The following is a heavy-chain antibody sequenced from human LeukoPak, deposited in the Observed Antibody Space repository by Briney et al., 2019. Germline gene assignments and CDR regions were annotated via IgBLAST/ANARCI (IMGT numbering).Heavy chain of an antibody. V-gene: IGHV1-8*01. CDR2: MNPNSGNT. CDR3: ARYSSGWHTNWFDP. D-gene: IGHD6-19*01. Sequence: ASVKVSCKASGYTFTSYDINWVRQATGQGLEWMGWMNPNSGNTGYAQKFQGRVTMTRNTSISTAYMELSSLRSEDTAVYYCARYSSGWHTNWFDPWGQGTLVTVSS. CDR1: GYTFTSYD. J-gene: IGHJ5*02.